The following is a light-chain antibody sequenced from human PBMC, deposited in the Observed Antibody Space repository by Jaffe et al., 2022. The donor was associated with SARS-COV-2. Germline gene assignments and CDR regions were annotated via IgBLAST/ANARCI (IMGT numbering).Light chain of an antibody. CDR3: QYYNSYWT. V-gene: IGKV1-5*03. Sequence: DIQMTQSPSTLSASVGDRVTITCRASQSISSWLAWYQQRPGKAPKLLIYKASSLESGVPIRFSGSGSGTEFTLTISSLQPDDFATYYCQYYNSYWTFGQGTKVEIK. J-gene: IGKJ1*01. CDR2: KAS. CDR1: QSISSW.